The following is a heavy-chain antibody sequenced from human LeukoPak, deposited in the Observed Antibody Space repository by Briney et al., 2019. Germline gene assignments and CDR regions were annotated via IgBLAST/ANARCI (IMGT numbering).Heavy chain of an antibody. CDR2: INHSGST. J-gene: IGHJ6*02. CDR3: ARGLSARWLPYYYYGMDV. CDR1: GGSFSGYY. Sequence: SETLSLTCAVYGGSFSGYYWSWIRQPPGKGLEWIGEINHSGSTNYNPSLKSRVTISVDTSKNQFSLKLSSVTAADTAVYYYARGLSARWLPYYYYGMDVWGQGTTVTVSS. V-gene: IGHV4-34*01. D-gene: IGHD5-24*01.